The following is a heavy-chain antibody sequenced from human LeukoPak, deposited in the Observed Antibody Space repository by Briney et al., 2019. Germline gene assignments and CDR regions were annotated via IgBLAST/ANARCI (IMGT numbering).Heavy chain of an antibody. CDR1: GFTFDDYA. CDR3: AKGDRPTTTVTTTIDY. D-gene: IGHD4-17*01. CDR2: ISWDGSST. Sequence: GGSLRLSCAASGFTFDDYAMHWVRQAPGKGLEWVSLISWDGSSTYYADSVKGRFTISRDNSKNSLYLQMNSLRAEDTALYYCAKGDRPTTTVTTTIDYWGQGTLVTVSS. J-gene: IGHJ4*02. V-gene: IGHV3-43D*03.